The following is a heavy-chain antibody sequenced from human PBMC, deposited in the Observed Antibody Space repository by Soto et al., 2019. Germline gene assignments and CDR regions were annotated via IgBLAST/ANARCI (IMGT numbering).Heavy chain of an antibody. CDR1: GGSISSGGYY. V-gene: IGHV4-31*03. Sequence: TLSLTCTVSGGSISSGGYYWSWIRQHPGKGLEWIGYIYYSGSTYYTPSLKSRVTISVDTSKNQFSLKLSSVTAADTAVYYCARDPSRFGRKPDGMDVWGQRTTVTVSS. J-gene: IGHJ6*02. CDR2: IYYSGST. D-gene: IGHD3-10*01. CDR3: ARDPSRFGRKPDGMDV.